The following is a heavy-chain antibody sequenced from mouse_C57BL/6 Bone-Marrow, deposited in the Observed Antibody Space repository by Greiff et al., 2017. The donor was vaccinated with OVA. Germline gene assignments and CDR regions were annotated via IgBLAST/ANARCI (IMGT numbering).Heavy chain of an antibody. CDR1: GYSITSGYY. V-gene: IGHV3-6*01. CDR3: ARVGLTTVVARDWYFDV. J-gene: IGHJ1*03. CDR2: ISYDGSN. Sequence: ESGPGLVKPSQSLSLTCSVTGYSITSGYYWNWIRQFPGNKLEWMGYISYDGSNNYNPSLKNRISITRDTSKNQFFLKLNSVTTEDTATYYCARVGLTTVVARDWYFDVWGTGTTVTVSS. D-gene: IGHD1-1*01.